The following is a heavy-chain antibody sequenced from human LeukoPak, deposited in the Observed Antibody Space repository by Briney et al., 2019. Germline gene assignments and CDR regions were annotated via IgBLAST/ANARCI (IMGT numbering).Heavy chain of an antibody. D-gene: IGHD6-13*01. CDR2: ISSSSFKI. CDR3: VRDPSYGSSWYYYMDV. V-gene: IGHV3-48*04. Sequence: PGGSLRLSCAASEFTFVRYAMNWVRQAPGKGLEGVSYISSSSFKIVYADPVKGRFTISRDNSKNSLYLQMDSPRVEDTAVYYCVRDPSYGSSWYYYMDVWGKGTTVTVSS. J-gene: IGHJ6*03. CDR1: EFTFVRYA.